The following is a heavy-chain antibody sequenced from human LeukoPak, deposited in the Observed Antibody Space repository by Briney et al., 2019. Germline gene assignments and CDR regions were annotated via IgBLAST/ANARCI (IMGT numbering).Heavy chain of an antibody. J-gene: IGHJ2*01. Sequence: PGGSLRLSCAASGFTFSTYDMNWVRQAPGKGLEWVSYISSSSRTISYADSVKGRFTISRDNAKNSLYLQMNSLRAEDTALYYCAKDIGRYSSSWYSWYFDLWGRGTLVTVSS. V-gene: IGHV3-48*04. CDR3: AKDIGRYSSSWYSWYFDL. CDR2: ISSSSRTI. D-gene: IGHD6-13*01. CDR1: GFTFSTYD.